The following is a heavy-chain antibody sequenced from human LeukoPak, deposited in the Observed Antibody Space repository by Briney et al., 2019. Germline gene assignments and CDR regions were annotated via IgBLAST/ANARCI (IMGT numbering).Heavy chain of an antibody. Sequence: PSETLSLTCAVYGGSFSGYYWSWIRQPPGKGLEWIGEINHSGSTNYNPSLKSRVTISVDTSKNQFSLKLSSVTAADTAVYYCARRSGYEDAFDIWGQGTMVTVSS. J-gene: IGHJ3*02. V-gene: IGHV4-34*01. D-gene: IGHD6-13*01. CDR2: INHSGST. CDR3: ARRSGYEDAFDI. CDR1: GGSFSGYY.